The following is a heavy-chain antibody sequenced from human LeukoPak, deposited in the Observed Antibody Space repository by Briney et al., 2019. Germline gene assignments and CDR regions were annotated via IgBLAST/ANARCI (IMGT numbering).Heavy chain of an antibody. J-gene: IGHJ4*02. CDR2: IKQDGSEK. V-gene: IGHV3-7*01. CDR3: ARGAYGLVVVIATLGELDY. Sequence: GGSLRLSCAASGFTFSSYWMSWVRQAPGKGLEWVANIKQDGSEKYYVDSVKGRFTISRDNAKNSLYLRMNSLRAEDTAVYYCARGAYGLVVVIATLGELDYWGQGTLVTVSS. CDR1: GFTFSSYW. D-gene: IGHD2-21*01.